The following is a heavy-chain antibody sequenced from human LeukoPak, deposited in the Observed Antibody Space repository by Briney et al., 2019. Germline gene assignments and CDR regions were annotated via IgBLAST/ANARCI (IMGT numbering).Heavy chain of an antibody. D-gene: IGHD6-13*01. V-gene: IGHV1-2*02. J-gene: IGHJ5*02. CDR2: INPNSGGT. Sequence: ASVKVSCKASGYTFTGYYIHWVRQAPGQGVEWMGWINPNSGGTNYAQKFQGRVTMTRDTSISTAYMELSRLRSDDTAVYYCARSGSSWYKWFDPWGQGTLVTVSS. CDR1: GYTFTGYY. CDR3: ARSGSSWYKWFDP.